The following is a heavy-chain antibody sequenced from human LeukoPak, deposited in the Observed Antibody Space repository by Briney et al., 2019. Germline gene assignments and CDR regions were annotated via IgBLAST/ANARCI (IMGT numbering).Heavy chain of an antibody. D-gene: IGHD5-24*01. CDR1: GFTFSGSA. CDR2: VRSKANSYAT. CDR3: TRRGDGYNDAFDI. V-gene: IGHV3-73*01. J-gene: IGHJ3*02. Sequence: GGSLRLSCAASGFTFSGSAIHTVRQASGKGLEWVGRVRSKANSYATAYAASVKGRGTISRDDSMNKAYLQMNSLKTDDTAVYYCTRRGDGYNDAFDIWGQGTMVAVSS.